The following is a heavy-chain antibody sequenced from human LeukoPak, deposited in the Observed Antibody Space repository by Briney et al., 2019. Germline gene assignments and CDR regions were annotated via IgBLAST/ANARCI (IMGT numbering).Heavy chain of an antibody. CDR2: IKQDGSEK. Sequence: GGSLRLSCAASGFIYSSYWMTWVRQAPGKGLEWVANIKQDGSEKYDVDSVKGRFTISRDNAQNSLYLQMNSLRAEDTAVYYCARVYRSSSGYCFDYWGQGTLVTVSS. D-gene: IGHD6-6*01. V-gene: IGHV3-7*01. CDR1: GFIYSSYW. CDR3: ARVYRSSSGYCFDY. J-gene: IGHJ4*02.